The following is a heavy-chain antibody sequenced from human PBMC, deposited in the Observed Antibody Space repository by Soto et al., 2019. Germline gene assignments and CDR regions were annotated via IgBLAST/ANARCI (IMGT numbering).Heavy chain of an antibody. J-gene: IGHJ5*02. Sequence: QVQLQQWGAGLLKPSETLSLTCAVYGGSFSGNYWSWIRQPPGKGLEWIGEINRSGSTNSNPSLTSRVTISVDTSKNQFSLKLSSVTDADTAVYFCARGRRQQLVRSAASDWFDPWGQGTLVTVSS. CDR1: GGSFSGNY. CDR3: ARGRRQQLVRSAASDWFDP. V-gene: IGHV4-34*01. CDR2: INRSGST. D-gene: IGHD6-6*01.